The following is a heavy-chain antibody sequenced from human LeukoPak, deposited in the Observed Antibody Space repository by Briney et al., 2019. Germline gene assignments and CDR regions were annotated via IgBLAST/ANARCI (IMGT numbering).Heavy chain of an antibody. Sequence: ASVKDSCKASGYTFTSYYMHWVRQAPGQGLEWMGWINPNSGGTNYAQKFQGRVTMTRDTSISTAYMELSRLRSDDTAVYYCAREGFDSGSSVAANYFDYWGQGTLVTVSS. V-gene: IGHV1-2*02. CDR1: GYTFTSYY. CDR2: INPNSGGT. D-gene: IGHD1-26*01. J-gene: IGHJ4*02. CDR3: AREGFDSGSSVAANYFDY.